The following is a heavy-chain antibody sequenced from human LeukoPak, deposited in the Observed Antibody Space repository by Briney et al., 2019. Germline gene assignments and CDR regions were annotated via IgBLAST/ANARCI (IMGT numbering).Heavy chain of an antibody. J-gene: IGHJ4*02. Sequence: PSETLSLTCTVSGGSISTSSYFWAWIRQPPGKGLEWIGSMYDSGSTYYNPSLQSRVTIPVDTSKNQFSLRLTSVTAADTAVYYCARQGGLWLRAPFDYWGQGTLVTVSS. V-gene: IGHV4-39*01. D-gene: IGHD5-18*01. CDR2: MYDSGST. CDR1: GGSISTSSYF. CDR3: ARQGGLWLRAPFDY.